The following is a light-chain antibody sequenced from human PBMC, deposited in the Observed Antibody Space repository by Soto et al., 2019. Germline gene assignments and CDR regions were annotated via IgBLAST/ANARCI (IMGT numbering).Light chain of an antibody. CDR2: RTS. CDR3: QQRSNWPPT. Sequence: PGERVTLSCRASQTVSRSSLTWCQQKPGQAPRLLMFRTSSRATGFPARFSGSGSGTEFNLTISSLEPEDVAVYYCQQRSNWPPTLGQGTKVDIK. V-gene: IGKV3D-20*02. CDR1: QTVSRSS. J-gene: IGKJ1*01.